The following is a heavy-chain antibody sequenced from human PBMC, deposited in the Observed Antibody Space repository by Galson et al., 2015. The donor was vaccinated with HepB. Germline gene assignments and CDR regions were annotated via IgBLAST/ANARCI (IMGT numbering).Heavy chain of an antibody. CDR3: ARDPPGYSSSWYPRD. D-gene: IGHD6-13*01. V-gene: IGHV3-30*04. CDR1: GFTFSSCA. J-gene: IGHJ4*02. CDR2: ISYDGSNK. Sequence: SLRLSCAASGFTFSSCAMHWVRQAPGKGLEWVAVISYDGSNKYYADSVKGRFTISRDNSKNTLYLQMNSLRAEDTAVYYCARDPPGYSSSWYPRDWGQGTLVTVSS.